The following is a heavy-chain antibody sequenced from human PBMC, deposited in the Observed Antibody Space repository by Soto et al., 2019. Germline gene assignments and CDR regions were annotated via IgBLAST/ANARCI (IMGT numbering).Heavy chain of an antibody. J-gene: IGHJ5*02. Sequence: SETLSLTCTVSGDSVTSGDYYWSWIRQPPGKGLEWIGEINHTGGTHYNPSLKSRVTMSVDTSKNQFSLRLSSVTAADTAIYYCATRITVFGLLIPPFDPWGQGTQVTV. CDR3: ATRITVFGLLIPPFDP. CDR2: INHTGGT. CDR1: GDSVTSGDYY. V-gene: IGHV4-61*08. D-gene: IGHD3-3*01.